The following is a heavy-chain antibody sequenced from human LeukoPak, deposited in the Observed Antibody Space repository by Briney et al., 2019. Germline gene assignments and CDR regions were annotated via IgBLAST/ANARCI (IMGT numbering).Heavy chain of an antibody. D-gene: IGHD6-19*01. CDR3: ARWIAVAGTDWFDP. J-gene: IGHJ5*02. CDR2: INSDGSST. Sequence: RGSLRLSCAASGFTFSSYWMHWVRHAPGKGLVWVSRINSDGSSTSYADSVKGRFTISRDNAKNTLYLQMNSLRAEDTAVYYCARWIAVAGTDWFDPWGQGTLVTVSS. V-gene: IGHV3-74*01. CDR1: GFTFSSYW.